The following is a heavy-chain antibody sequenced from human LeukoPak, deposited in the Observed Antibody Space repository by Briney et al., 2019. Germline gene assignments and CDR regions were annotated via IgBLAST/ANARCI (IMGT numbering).Heavy chain of an antibody. CDR1: GFIFNHHA. CDR2: IWSDKSNK. Sequence: GGSLRLSCAASGFIFNHHAMHWVRQAPGKGLEWVAVIWSDKSNKFYADSVRGRFTISRDDSRKTVYLQMDTMTVEDTAVYYCAKDAQRGFDYSNSLEYWGQGALITVAS. CDR3: AKDAQRGFDYSNSLEY. J-gene: IGHJ4*02. V-gene: IGHV3-33*06. D-gene: IGHD4-11*01.